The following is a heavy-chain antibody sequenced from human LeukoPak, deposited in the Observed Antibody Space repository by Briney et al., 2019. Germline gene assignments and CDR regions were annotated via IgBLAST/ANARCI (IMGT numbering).Heavy chain of an antibody. J-gene: IGHJ4*02. CDR1: GFTFSSYA. D-gene: IGHD3-10*01. CDR2: ISYDGSNK. Sequence: GRSLRLSCAASGFTFSSYAMHWVRQAPGKGLEWVAVISYDGSNKYYADSVKGRFTLSRDNSKNTLYLQMNSLRTEDTAVFYCASGSGSLINYWGQGTLVTVSS. CDR3: ASGSGSLINY. V-gene: IGHV3-30*04.